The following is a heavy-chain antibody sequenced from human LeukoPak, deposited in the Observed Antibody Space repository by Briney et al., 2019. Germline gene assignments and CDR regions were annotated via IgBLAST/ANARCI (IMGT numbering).Heavy chain of an antibody. Sequence: ASVKVSCKASGYTFTSYDINWLRQATGQGLEWMGWMNPNSGNTGYAQKFQGRVTMTRNTSISTAYMELSSLRSEDTAVYYCARGPAWFGEYWFDPWGQGTLVTVSS. D-gene: IGHD3-10*01. CDR2: MNPNSGNT. CDR1: GYTFTSYD. CDR3: ARGPAWFGEYWFDP. J-gene: IGHJ5*02. V-gene: IGHV1-8*01.